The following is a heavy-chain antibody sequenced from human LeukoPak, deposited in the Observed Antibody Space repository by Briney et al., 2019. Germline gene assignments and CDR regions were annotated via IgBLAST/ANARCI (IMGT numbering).Heavy chain of an antibody. D-gene: IGHD6-19*01. J-gene: IGHJ6*03. CDR3: ASGIAVAGTYYYYYMDV. CDR1: GFTFSDYW. CDR2: IKQDGSEK. Sequence: PGGSLRLSCAASGFTFSDYWMSWVRQAPGKGLEWVANIKQDGSEKYYVDSVKGRFTISRDNAKNSLYLQMNSLRAEDTAVYYCASGIAVAGTYYYYYMDVWGKGTTVTVSS. V-gene: IGHV3-7*01.